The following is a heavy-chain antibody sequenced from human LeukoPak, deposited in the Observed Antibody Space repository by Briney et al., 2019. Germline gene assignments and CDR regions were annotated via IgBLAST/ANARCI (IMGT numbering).Heavy chain of an antibody. CDR2: INSDGSST. Sequence: TGGSLRLSCAASGFTFSSYWMHWVRQAPGKGLVWASRINSDGSSTSYADSVKGRFTISRDNAKNTLYLQMNSLRAEDTAVYYCAREAVFSPYDAFDIWGQGTMVTVSS. J-gene: IGHJ3*02. V-gene: IGHV3-74*01. D-gene: IGHD6-25*01. CDR3: AREAVFSPYDAFDI. CDR1: GFTFSSYW.